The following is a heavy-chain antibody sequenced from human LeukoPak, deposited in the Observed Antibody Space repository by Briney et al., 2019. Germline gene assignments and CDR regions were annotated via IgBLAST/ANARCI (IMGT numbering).Heavy chain of an antibody. V-gene: IGHV3-21*04. D-gene: IGHD3-10*01. Sequence: GGSLRLSCAASGLSFKTYSLNWVRQAPGQGLEWVSSMSTSRGYIFYADSVKGRFTISRDNAKNSLYLQMNSLRAEDTAVYYCARDNALASGKYWFDPWGQGTLVTVSS. CDR1: GLSFKTYS. CDR3: ARDNALASGKYWFDP. J-gene: IGHJ5*02. CDR2: MSTSRGYI.